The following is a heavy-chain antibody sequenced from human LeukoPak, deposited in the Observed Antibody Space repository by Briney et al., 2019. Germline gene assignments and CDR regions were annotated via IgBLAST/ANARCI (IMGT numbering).Heavy chain of an antibody. D-gene: IGHD3-22*01. CDR2: IYYSGST. V-gene: IGHV4-59*12. J-gene: IGHJ5*02. Sequence: PSETLSLTCTVSGGSISSYYWSWVRQPPGKGLEWIGYIYYSGSTNYNPSLTSRVTISVDTSNTPFSLNLRSVTAADTAVSSCARGRSRYYDSSGYWWFDPWGQGTLVIVSS. CDR1: GGSISSYY. CDR3: ARGRSRYYDSSGYWWFDP.